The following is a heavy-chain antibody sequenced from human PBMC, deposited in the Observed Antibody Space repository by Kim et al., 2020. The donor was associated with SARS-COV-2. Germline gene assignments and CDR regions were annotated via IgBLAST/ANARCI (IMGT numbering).Heavy chain of an antibody. Sequence: YNPSLQSRVTMSVDTSKNQFSLKLSSVTAADTAVYYCARDTTVTDHWFDPWGQGTLVTVSS. D-gene: IGHD4-17*01. J-gene: IGHJ5*02. CDR3: ARDTTVTDHWFDP. V-gene: IGHV4-4*07.